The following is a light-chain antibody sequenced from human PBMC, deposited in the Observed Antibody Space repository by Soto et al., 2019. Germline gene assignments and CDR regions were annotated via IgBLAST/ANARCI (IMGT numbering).Light chain of an antibody. V-gene: IGKV1-5*03. Sequence: DLQMTQSPSTLSASVGDRVTITCRASQNIYVWLAWYQKKPGKAPNLLIYKASTLQSGVPSRFSGNGSGTEFSLTISNLQPDDCATYYCQQYENYWTFGQGTKVDIK. CDR3: QQYENYWT. CDR2: KAS. CDR1: QNIYVW. J-gene: IGKJ1*01.